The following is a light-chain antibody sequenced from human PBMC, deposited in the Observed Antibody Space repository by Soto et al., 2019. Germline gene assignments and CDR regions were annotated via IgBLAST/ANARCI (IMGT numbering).Light chain of an antibody. V-gene: IGKV3-15*01. CDR3: QHYNNWPPWT. Sequence: EIVMTQSPATLSVSPGERATLSCRASQSVSSNLAWYQQKPGQPPRLLISGASTRATGIPARFSGSGSGTEFTLTISSLQSEDFAVYYCQHYNNWPPWTFGQGTKVEIK. CDR2: GAS. CDR1: QSVSSN. J-gene: IGKJ1*01.